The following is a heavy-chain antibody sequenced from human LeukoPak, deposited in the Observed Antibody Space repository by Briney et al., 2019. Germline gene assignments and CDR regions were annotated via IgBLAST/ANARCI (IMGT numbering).Heavy chain of an antibody. D-gene: IGHD6-19*01. CDR3: TKDLMTGFSSGWYLAY. CDR1: GFSFNGYA. J-gene: IGHJ4*02. Sequence: GGSLRLSCEGSGFSFNGYAMSWVRQAPGKGLEWVAVTGGSDDNTHYADSVKGRFSISRDTSENRLFLQMNSLRPDDSVLYYCTKDLMTGFSSGWYLAYWGQGTLVTVSS. V-gene: IGHV3-23*01. CDR2: TGGSDDNT.